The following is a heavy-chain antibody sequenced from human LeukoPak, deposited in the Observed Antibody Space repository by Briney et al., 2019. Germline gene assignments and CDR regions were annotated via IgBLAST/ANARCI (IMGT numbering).Heavy chain of an antibody. Sequence: SETLSLTCAVYGGSFSGYYWSWIRQPPGKGLEWIGEINHSGSTNYNPSLKSRVTISVDTSKNQFSLKLTSVTAADTALYYCARTFYDDGRGTTRNDLFDPWGQGTLVTVSS. CDR2: INHSGST. CDR3: ARTFYDDGRGTTRNDLFDP. V-gene: IGHV4-34*01. D-gene: IGHD1-1*01. CDR1: GGSFSGYY. J-gene: IGHJ5*02.